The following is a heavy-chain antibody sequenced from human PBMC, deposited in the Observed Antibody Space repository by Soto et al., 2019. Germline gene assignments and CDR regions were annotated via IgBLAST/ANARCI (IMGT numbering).Heavy chain of an antibody. V-gene: IGHV4-59*08. Sequence: SETLSLTCTVSGGSISSYYWSWIRQPPGKGLEWIGYIYYSGSTNYNPSLKSRVTISVDTSKNQFSLKLSSVTAADTAVYYCANTYCSSTSCLPDYWGQGTLVTVSS. D-gene: IGHD2-2*01. CDR3: ANTYCSSTSCLPDY. J-gene: IGHJ4*02. CDR2: IYYSGST. CDR1: GGSISSYY.